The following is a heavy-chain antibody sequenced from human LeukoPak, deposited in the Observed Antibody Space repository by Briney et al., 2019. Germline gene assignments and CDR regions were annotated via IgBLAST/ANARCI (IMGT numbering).Heavy chain of an antibody. J-gene: IGHJ4*02. D-gene: IGHD3-22*01. V-gene: IGHV1-69*13. CDR1: GGSFSNYA. Sequence: SVKVSCKASGGSFSNYAINWVRQAPGRGLEWMGGIIPIFGTTNYAQKFQGRVTITADESTSTAYMELNSLRSEDTAVYYCARDRRPSHYDSSGYSNFDYWGQGTLVTVSS. CDR3: ARDRRPSHYDSSGYSNFDY. CDR2: IIPIFGTT.